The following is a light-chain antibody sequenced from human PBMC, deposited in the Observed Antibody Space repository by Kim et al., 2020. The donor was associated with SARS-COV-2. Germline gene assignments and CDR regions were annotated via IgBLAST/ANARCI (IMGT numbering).Light chain of an antibody. J-gene: IGLJ3*02. V-gene: IGLV3-21*04. CDR3: QVWDSSSDLWV. CDR1: NIGSKS. Sequence: SYELTQPPSVSVAPGKTARITCGGNNIGSKSVHWYQQKPGQAPVLVIYYDSDRPSGIPERFSGSNSGNTATLTINRVEAGDEADYYCQVWDSSSDLWVFG. CDR2: YDS.